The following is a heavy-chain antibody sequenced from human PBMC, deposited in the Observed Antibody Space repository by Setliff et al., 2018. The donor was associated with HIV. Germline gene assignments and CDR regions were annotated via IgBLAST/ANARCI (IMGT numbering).Heavy chain of an antibody. CDR1: GGSISSHY. Sequence: SETLSLTCTVSGGSISSHYWSWIRQPPGKGPEWAGNVEYSGSTNYNPSLKSRVTISLDRSKTQFSLKLSSVTAADTAVYYCARTKFGSYSDYWGQGTLVTVSS. D-gene: IGHD3-10*01. CDR2: VEYSGST. CDR3: ARTKFGSYSDY. V-gene: IGHV4-59*11. J-gene: IGHJ4*02.